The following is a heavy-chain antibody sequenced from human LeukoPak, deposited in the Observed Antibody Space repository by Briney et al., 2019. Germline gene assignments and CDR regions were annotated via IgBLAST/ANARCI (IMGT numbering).Heavy chain of an antibody. V-gene: IGHV4-4*02. D-gene: IGHD5-12*01. CDR1: GFTFSSYG. CDR3: ARVKREWLRSPRWYYFDY. Sequence: GSLRLSCAASGFTFSSYGMHWVRQSPGKGLEWIGEIHHSGTTNYNPSLKSRITVSVDKSKNQFSLKLNSVTAADTAVYYCARVKREWLRSPRWYYFDYWGQGTLVTVSS. CDR2: IHHSGTT. J-gene: IGHJ4*02.